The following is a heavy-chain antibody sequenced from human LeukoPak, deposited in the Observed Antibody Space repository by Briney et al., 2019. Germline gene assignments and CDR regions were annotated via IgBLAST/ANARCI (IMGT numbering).Heavy chain of an antibody. CDR2: ISSSGSTI. Sequence: GGSLRLSCAASGFTFSSYEMNWVRQAPGKGLGWFSNISSSGSTIYYADSVKGRFTISRDNAKNSLYLQMNSLRAEDTAVYYCAKTTVTTSLPFDYWGQGTLVTVSS. V-gene: IGHV3-48*03. J-gene: IGHJ4*02. CDR3: AKTTVTTSLPFDY. D-gene: IGHD4-17*01. CDR1: GFTFSSYE.